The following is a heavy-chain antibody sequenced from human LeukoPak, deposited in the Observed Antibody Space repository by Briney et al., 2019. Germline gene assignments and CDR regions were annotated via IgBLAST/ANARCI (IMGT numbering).Heavy chain of an antibody. CDR2: IYSGGST. Sequence: GGSLRLSCAASGFTVSSNYMRWVRQAPGKGLEWVSVIYSGGSTYYADSVKGRFTISRDNSKNTLYLQMNSLRAEDTAVYYCARTWPSSGYYDSIGYYYYWGQGTLVTVSS. V-gene: IGHV3-66*02. CDR1: GFTVSSNY. J-gene: IGHJ4*02. D-gene: IGHD3-22*01. CDR3: ARTWPSSGYYDSIGYYYY.